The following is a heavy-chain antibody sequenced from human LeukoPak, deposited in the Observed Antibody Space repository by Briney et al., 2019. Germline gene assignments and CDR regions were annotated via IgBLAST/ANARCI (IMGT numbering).Heavy chain of an antibody. CDR1: GGSISSGGYY. V-gene: IGHV4-30-2*01. CDR2: IYHSGST. J-gene: IGHJ5*02. CDR3: ARVGGEYCSSSWYRCDWFDP. D-gene: IGHD6-13*01. Sequence: SETLSLTCTVSGGSISSGGYYWSWIRQPPGKGLEWIGYIYHSGSTYYNPSLKSRVTISVDRSKNQFSLKLSSVTAADTAVYYCARVGGEYCSSSWYRCDWFDPWGQGTLVTVSS.